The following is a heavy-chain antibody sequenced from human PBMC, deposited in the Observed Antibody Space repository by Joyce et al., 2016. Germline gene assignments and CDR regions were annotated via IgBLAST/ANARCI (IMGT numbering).Heavy chain of an antibody. Sequence: QVQLVQSGAEVKKPGSSVKVSCKVSGSTFTELSMHWVRQAPGKGLEGMGGFDPEDGETIYAQKFQGRVTMTEDTSTDTAYMELSSLRSEDTAVYYCATADSSEMGFRIFDYWGQGTLVTVSS. CDR3: ATADSSEMGFRIFDY. J-gene: IGHJ4*02. CDR2: FDPEDGET. V-gene: IGHV1-24*01. D-gene: IGHD5-24*01. CDR1: GSTFTELS.